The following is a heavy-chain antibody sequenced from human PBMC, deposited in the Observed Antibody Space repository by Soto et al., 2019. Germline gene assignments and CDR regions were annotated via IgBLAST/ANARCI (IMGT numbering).Heavy chain of an antibody. Sequence: ASVKVSCKASGYTFTTYGINWVRQAPGQGLEWMGWISTFNGNTNYAQKVQGRVTLTTDTSTSTAYMELRSLTSDDSAVYYCARDELDYSKGVWYTAYYFDYCGQGTLVPVSS. D-gene: IGHD2-8*01. CDR3: ARDELDYSKGVWYTAYYFDY. CDR2: ISTFNGNT. V-gene: IGHV1-18*04. J-gene: IGHJ4*02. CDR1: GYTFTTYG.